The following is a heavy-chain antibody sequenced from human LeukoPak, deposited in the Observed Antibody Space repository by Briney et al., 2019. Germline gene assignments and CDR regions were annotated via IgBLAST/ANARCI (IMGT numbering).Heavy chain of an antibody. Sequence: GGSLRLSCITSGFTFSRSWMSWVRLAPGKGLEWVANINQDGSAANYVDSVKGRFTISRDNAKNSLYLQMNSLRVEDTAVYYCGGDAFNFGENLFAIWGQGTVVTVSP. CDR2: INQDGSAA. D-gene: IGHD3-16*01. CDR1: GFTFSRSW. J-gene: IGHJ3*02. V-gene: IGHV3-7*01. CDR3: GGDAFNFGENLFAI.